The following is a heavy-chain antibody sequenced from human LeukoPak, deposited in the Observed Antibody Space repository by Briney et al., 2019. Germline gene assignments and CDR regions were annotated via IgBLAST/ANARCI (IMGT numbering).Heavy chain of an antibody. Sequence: ASVKVSCKASGYIFTGYYIHWVRQAPGQGLEWMGWINPSSGGTEYAQRFQGRVSMTGDTSISTAYMELSRLRSDDTAVYYCARDRGSSWYVDYWGQGTLVTVSS. CDR2: INPSSGGT. V-gene: IGHV1-2*02. CDR3: ARDRGSSWYVDY. D-gene: IGHD6-13*01. J-gene: IGHJ4*02. CDR1: GYIFTGYY.